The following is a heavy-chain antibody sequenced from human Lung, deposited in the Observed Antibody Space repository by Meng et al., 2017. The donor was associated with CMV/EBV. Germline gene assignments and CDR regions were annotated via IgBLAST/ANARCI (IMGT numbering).Heavy chain of an antibody. D-gene: IGHD6-6*01. J-gene: IGHJ6*02. Sequence: GESLKISCAASGFTFSSYVMHWVRQAPGKGLEWVAVIWYDGSNKYYADSVKGRFTISRDNSKNTLYMQMNSLRAEDTAVYYCAKDVAAPTQPYYYYYGMDVXGQGXTVTVSS. CDR3: AKDVAAPTQPYYYYYGMDV. CDR2: IWYDGSNK. V-gene: IGHV3-33*06. CDR1: GFTFSSYV.